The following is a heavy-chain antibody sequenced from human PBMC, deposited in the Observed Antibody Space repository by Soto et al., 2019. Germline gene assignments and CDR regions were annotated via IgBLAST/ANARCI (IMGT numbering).Heavy chain of an antibody. V-gene: IGHV5-51*01. J-gene: IGHJ5*02. Sequence: GESLKISYKGSGYSFTSYWIGWVRQMPGKGLEWMGIIYPGDSDTRYSPSFQGQVTISADKSISTACLQWSSLKASDTAMYYCARSYGPISLYNWFDPWGQGTLVTVSS. CDR3: ARSYGPISLYNWFDP. CDR2: IYPGDSDT. D-gene: IGHD3-16*01. CDR1: GYSFTSYW.